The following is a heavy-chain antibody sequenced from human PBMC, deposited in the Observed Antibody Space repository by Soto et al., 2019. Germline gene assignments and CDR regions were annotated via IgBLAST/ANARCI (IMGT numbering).Heavy chain of an antibody. CDR1: GYTFTSYD. V-gene: IGHV1-8*01. Sequence: QVQLVQSGAEVKKPGASVKVSCKASGYTFTSYDINWVRQATGQGLEWMGWMNPNSGNTGYAQKCKGRVTMTRNTSVRTAYMELSSLRSEDTAVYYCARGLRMTTVTSPGYWGQGPLVTVSS. J-gene: IGHJ4*02. D-gene: IGHD4-17*01. CDR3: ARGLRMTTVTSPGY. CDR2: MNPNSGNT.